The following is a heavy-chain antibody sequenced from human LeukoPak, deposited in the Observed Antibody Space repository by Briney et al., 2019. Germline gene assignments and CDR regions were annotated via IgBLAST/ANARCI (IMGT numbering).Heavy chain of an antibody. CDR3: ARDGGEYYYGSGSYSFDY. Sequence: SETLSLTCAVSGGSISSSNWWSWVRQPPGKGLEWIGEIYHSGSTNYNPSLKSRVTISVDKSKNQFSLKLSSVTAADTAVYYCARDGGEYYYGSGSYSFDYWGQGTLVTVSS. D-gene: IGHD3-10*01. CDR2: IYHSGST. CDR1: GGSISSSNW. V-gene: IGHV4-4*02. J-gene: IGHJ4*02.